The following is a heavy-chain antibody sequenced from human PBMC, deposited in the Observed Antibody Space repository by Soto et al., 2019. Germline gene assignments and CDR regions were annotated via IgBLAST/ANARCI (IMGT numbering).Heavy chain of an antibody. CDR2: ISGSGGST. CDR1: GFTFSSYA. J-gene: IGHJ6*02. V-gene: IGHV3-23*01. CDR3: AKVVPYDILTGRPPDYYYGIDV. D-gene: IGHD3-9*01. Sequence: PGGSLRLSCAASGFTFSSYAMSWVRQAPGKGLEWVSAISGSGGSTYYADSVKGRFTISRDNSKNTLYLQMNSLRAEDTAVYYCAKVVPYDILTGRPPDYYYGIDVWGQGTTVTVSS.